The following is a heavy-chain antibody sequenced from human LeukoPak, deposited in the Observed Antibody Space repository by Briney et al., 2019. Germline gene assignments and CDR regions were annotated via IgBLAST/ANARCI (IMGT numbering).Heavy chain of an antibody. CDR1: GYTFTKYY. D-gene: IGHD4-17*01. CDR3: ARVSHDYGDYVRQYFDY. CDR2: INPSGGGT. J-gene: IGHJ4*02. V-gene: IGHV1-46*01. Sequence: WASVKVSCKASGYTFTKYYIHWVRQAPGQGLEWMGVINPSGGGTNYAQMFQGRVTMTRDTSTSTVYMELSSLRSEDTAVYYCARVSHDYGDYVRQYFDYWGQGALVTVSS.